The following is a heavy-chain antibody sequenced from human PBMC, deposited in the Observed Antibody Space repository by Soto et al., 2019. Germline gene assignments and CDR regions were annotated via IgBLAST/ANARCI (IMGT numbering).Heavy chain of an antibody. J-gene: IGHJ4*02. Sequence: QVQLVESGGGVVQPGGSLRLSCTASGFTFSSFDMHWVRQAPGRGLEWVAVISYDGTNKYYADSVKGRFTISRDNSKNPLYLQMNSLRPGDKVVYSCASLVAYSGSYFDFWGQGTVVTVSS. CDR3: ASLVAYSGSYFDF. CDR1: GFTFSSFD. CDR2: ISYDGTNK. V-gene: IGHV3-30-3*01. D-gene: IGHD1-26*01.